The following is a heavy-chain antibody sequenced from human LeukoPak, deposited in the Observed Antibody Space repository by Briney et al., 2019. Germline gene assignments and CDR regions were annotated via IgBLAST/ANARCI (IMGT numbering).Heavy chain of an antibody. D-gene: IGHD6-13*01. Sequence: ASVTVSCKASGYTFTSYGISWVRQAPGQGLEWMGWISAYNGNTNYAQKLQGRVTMTTDTSTSTAYMELRSLRSDDTAVYYCARVAAAGEYNWFDPWGQGTLVTVSS. CDR3: ARVAAAGEYNWFDP. CDR1: GYTFTSYG. V-gene: IGHV1-18*01. J-gene: IGHJ5*02. CDR2: ISAYNGNT.